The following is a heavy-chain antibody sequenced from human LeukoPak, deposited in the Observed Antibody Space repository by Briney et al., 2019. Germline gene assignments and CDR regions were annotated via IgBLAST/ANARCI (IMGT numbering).Heavy chain of an antibody. Sequence: PSETLSLTCTVSGGSISSSSYYWGWIRQPPGKGLEWIGSIYYSGSTYYNPSLKSRVTTSVDTSKNQFSLKLSSVTAADTAVYYCARARWFDPWGQGTLVTVSS. V-gene: IGHV4-39*07. CDR3: ARARWFDP. CDR1: GGSISSSSYY. CDR2: IYYSGST. J-gene: IGHJ5*02.